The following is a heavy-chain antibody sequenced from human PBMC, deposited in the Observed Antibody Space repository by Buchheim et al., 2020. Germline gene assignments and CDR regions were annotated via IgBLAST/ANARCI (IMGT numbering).Heavy chain of an antibody. V-gene: IGHV4-39*07. CDR1: GGSISSSSYY. CDR2: LYYSGST. CDR3: ARVKYYYDSSGYYVFDY. D-gene: IGHD3-22*01. J-gene: IGHJ4*02. Sequence: QLQLQESGPGLVKPSETLSLTCTVSGGSISSSSYYWGWIRQPPGKGLEWIGSLYYSGSTYYNPSLKSRVTISVDTSKNQLSLKLSSVTAADTAVYYCARVKYYYDSSGYYVFDYWGQGTL.